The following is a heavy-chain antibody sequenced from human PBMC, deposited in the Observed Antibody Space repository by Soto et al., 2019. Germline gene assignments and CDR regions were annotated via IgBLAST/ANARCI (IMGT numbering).Heavy chain of an antibody. J-gene: IGHJ4*02. CDR3: TTGYTYGPDNFDY. D-gene: IGHD5-18*01. CDR2: VKSETDGWTT. CDR1: SFTFNNAW. V-gene: IGHV3-15*07. Sequence: GESLKISCAASSFTFNNAWMNWVRQAPGKGLEWVGRVKSETDGWTTDYAAPVKGRFTISRDDSKNTLYLLMNSLKTEDTAVYYCTTGYTYGPDNFDYWGQGTLVTVSS.